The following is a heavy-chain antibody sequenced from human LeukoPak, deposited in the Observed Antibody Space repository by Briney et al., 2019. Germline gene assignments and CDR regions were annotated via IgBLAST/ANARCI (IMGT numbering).Heavy chain of an antibody. V-gene: IGHV4-4*02. J-gene: IGHJ3*02. Sequence: PSETLSLTCAVSGGSISSSNWWSWVRQPPGKGLEWIGEIYHSGSTNYNPSLKSRVTISVDKSKNQFSLKLSSVTAADTAVYYCARGGGYYPGGDAFDIWGQGTMVTVSS. CDR3: ARGGGYYPGGDAFDI. CDR1: GGSISSSNW. D-gene: IGHD3-22*01. CDR2: IYHSGST.